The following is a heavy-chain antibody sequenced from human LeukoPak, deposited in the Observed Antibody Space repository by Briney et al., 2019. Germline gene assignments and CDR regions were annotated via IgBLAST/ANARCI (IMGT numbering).Heavy chain of an antibody. CDR2: IFVSGST. Sequence: MASETLSLTCTVSGGSIGNYYWTWIRQPAGKGLEWLGRIFVSGSTNYNPSLKGRVTMSVDTSKKQFSLRLTSMSAADTAVYFCARAIFGDSYHGIDVWGQGTTVTVSS. J-gene: IGHJ6*02. D-gene: IGHD3-10*01. CDR1: GGSIGNYY. CDR3: ARAIFGDSYHGIDV. V-gene: IGHV4-4*07.